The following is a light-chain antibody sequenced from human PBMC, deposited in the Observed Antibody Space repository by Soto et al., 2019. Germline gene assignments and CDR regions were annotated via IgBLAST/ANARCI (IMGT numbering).Light chain of an antibody. CDR2: DAS. J-gene: IGKJ1*01. Sequence: DIHMTQSPSTLSASVGDGVTITCRASQRISTWLAWYQQKPGKAPKLLISDASSLETGVPSRFSGSGSGTEFTFTINSLQPDDFATYYCQQYKSYWTFGQGTKVDIK. V-gene: IGKV1-5*01. CDR1: QRISTW. CDR3: QQYKSYWT.